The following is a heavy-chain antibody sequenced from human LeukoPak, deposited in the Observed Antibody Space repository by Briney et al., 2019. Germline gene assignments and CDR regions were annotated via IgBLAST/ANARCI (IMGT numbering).Heavy chain of an antibody. CDR2: IRSKAYGGTT. D-gene: IGHD2-21*02. V-gene: IGHV3-49*03. J-gene: IGHJ4*02. Sequence: PGGSLRLSCTAPGFTFGDYAMSWFRQAPGKGLEWVGFIRSKAYGGTTEYAASVKGRFTISRDDSKSIAYLQMNSLKTEDTAVYYCTRGVYCGGDCYSDFDYWGQGTLVTVSS. CDR1: GFTFGDYA. CDR3: TRGVYCGGDCYSDFDY.